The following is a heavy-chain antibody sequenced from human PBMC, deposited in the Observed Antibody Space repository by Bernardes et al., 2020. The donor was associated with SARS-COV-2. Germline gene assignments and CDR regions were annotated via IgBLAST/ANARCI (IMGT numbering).Heavy chain of an antibody. CDR2: ISWDGGST. Sequence: GESLGLSCAASGFTFNDYTMHWVRQAPGTGLEWVSLISWDGGSTYYADSVKGRFTISRDNSKNSLYLQMNSLRTEDTALYYCAKELVDTAMATGGYYYYYGMDVWGQGTTVTVSS. V-gene: IGHV3-43*01. CDR1: GFTFNDYT. CDR3: AKELVDTAMATGGYYYYYGMDV. J-gene: IGHJ6*02. D-gene: IGHD5-18*01.